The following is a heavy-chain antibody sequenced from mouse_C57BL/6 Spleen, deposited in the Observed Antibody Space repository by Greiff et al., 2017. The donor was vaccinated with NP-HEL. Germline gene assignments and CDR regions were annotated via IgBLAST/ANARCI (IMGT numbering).Heavy chain of an antibody. J-gene: IGHJ4*01. V-gene: IGHV1-69*01. CDR1: GYTFTSYW. D-gene: IGHD1-1*01. CDR2: IDPSDSYT. Sequence: QVQLQQPGAELVMPAASVKLSCKASGYTFTSYWMHWVKQRPGQGLEWIGEIDPSDSYTNYNQKFKGKSTLTVDKSSSTAYMQLSSLTSEDSAVYYCARSLYGSRRYYAMDYWGQGTSVTVSS. CDR3: ARSLYGSRRYYAMDY.